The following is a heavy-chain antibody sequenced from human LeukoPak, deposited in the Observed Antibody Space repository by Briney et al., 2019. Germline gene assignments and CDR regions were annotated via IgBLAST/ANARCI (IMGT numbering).Heavy chain of an antibody. Sequence: SVKVSCKASGGTFSTYAINWVRQAPGLGLEWMGRIIPSLGITNYAQTFQDRVTLTADKSTSTAYMELNSLRSEDTAVYYCAGEGSEVVPAAIRWFDPWGQGTLVTVSS. CDR1: GGTFSTYA. V-gene: IGHV1-69*04. CDR2: IIPSLGIT. D-gene: IGHD2-2*02. CDR3: AGEGSEVVPAAIRWFDP. J-gene: IGHJ5*02.